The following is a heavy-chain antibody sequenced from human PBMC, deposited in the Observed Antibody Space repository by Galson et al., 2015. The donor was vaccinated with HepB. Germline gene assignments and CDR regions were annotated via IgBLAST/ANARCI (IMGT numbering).Heavy chain of an antibody. CDR1: GGSFSGYY. CDR2: INHSGST. D-gene: IGHD4-11*01. J-gene: IGHJ2*01. CDR3: ARAPRLQMNKDWYFDL. Sequence: ETLSLTCTVYGGSFSGYYWSWIRQPPGKGLEWIGEINHSGSTNYNPSLKSRVTISVDTSKNQFSLKLSSVTAADTAVYYCARAPRLQMNKDWYFDLWGRGTLVTVSS. V-gene: IGHV4-34*01.